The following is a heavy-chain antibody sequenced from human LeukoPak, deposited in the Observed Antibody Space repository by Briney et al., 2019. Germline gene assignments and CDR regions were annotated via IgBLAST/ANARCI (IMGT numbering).Heavy chain of an antibody. J-gene: IGHJ4*02. CDR3: ARAHYYGSGSYYRIDY. V-gene: IGHV4-34*01. CDR2: INHSGSN. Sequence: PSETLSLTCAVYGGSFSGYYWSWIRQPPGKGLEWIGEINHSGSNNYNPSLKSRATISVDTSKNQSSLKLSSVTAADTAVYYCARAHYYGSGSYYRIDYWGQGTLVTVSS. CDR1: GGSFSGYY. D-gene: IGHD3-10*01.